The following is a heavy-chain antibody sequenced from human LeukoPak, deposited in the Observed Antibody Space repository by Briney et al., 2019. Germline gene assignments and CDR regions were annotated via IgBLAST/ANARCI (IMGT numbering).Heavy chain of an antibody. CDR1: GLTFSSYG. D-gene: IGHD6-6*01. Sequence: GGSLRLSCAASGLTFSSYGMHWVRQAPGKGLEWVAVIWYDGSNKYYADSVKGRFTISRDNSKNTLYLQMNSLRAEDTAVYYCARDSYSSSSFSDYWGQGTLVTVSS. J-gene: IGHJ4*02. V-gene: IGHV3-33*01. CDR3: ARDSYSSSSFSDY. CDR2: IWYDGSNK.